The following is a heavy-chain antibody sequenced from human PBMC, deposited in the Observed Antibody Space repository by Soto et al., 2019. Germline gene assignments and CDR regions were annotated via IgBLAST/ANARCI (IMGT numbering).Heavy chain of an antibody. V-gene: IGHV3-74*01. CDR2: INNDGSNT. CDR1: GFTFSTYW. J-gene: IGHJ6*02. Sequence: EVQLVESGGGLVQPGGSLRLSCAASGFTFSTYWMHWVRQPPGKGLVWVSRINNDGSNTAYADSVKGRFTISRDNAQSTLYLQMNSLRAEDTAVYSCARYPLIGTTDYGLDVWGQGTTVSVSS. CDR3: ARYPLIGTTDYGLDV. D-gene: IGHD1-7*01.